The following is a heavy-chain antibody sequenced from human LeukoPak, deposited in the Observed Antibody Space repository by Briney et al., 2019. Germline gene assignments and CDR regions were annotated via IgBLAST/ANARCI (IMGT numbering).Heavy chain of an antibody. J-gene: IGHJ4*02. Sequence: GGSLRLSCVVSGFTLSSRWMMWVRQAPGEGLEWMTNMNRDGSEKNYVDSVKGRFTTTRDNAENSLYLQMNSLKVEGSAIYYCATYDSWSGYNIAYWGQGTLVTVSS. D-gene: IGHD3-3*01. CDR2: MNRDGSEK. V-gene: IGHV3-7*03. CDR3: ATYDSWSGYNIAY. CDR1: GFTLSSRW.